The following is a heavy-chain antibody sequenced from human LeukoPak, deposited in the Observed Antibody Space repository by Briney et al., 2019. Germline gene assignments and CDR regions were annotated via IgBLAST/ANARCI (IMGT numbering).Heavy chain of an antibody. Sequence: GGSLRLSCAASGFTFSSYGTHWVRQAPGKGLEWVAVISYDGSNKYYADSVKGRFTISRDNSKNTLYLQMNSLRAEDTAVYYCAKDHYSGSYSFDYWGQGTLVTVSS. CDR1: GFTFSSYG. V-gene: IGHV3-30*18. CDR2: ISYDGSNK. J-gene: IGHJ4*02. CDR3: AKDHYSGSYSFDY. D-gene: IGHD1-26*01.